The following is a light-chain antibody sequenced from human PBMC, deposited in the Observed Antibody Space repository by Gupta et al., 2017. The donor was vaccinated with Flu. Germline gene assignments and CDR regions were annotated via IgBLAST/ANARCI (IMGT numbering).Light chain of an antibody. J-gene: IGKJ2*01. Sequence: DIQMTQSPSSLYASLGDRISITCRASEDINTYLNWYQQRPGESPKLLVYSASTVQGGVPSRFSGSGSGTDFTLTIARRQPGDFATYYCQQTDNTPHTFGQGTKL. CDR1: EDINTY. V-gene: IGKV1-39*01. CDR2: SAS. CDR3: QQTDNTPHT.